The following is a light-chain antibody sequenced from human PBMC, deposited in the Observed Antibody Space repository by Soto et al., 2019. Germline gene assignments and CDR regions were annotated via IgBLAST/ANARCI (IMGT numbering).Light chain of an antibody. CDR3: QQYRD. J-gene: IGKJ2*01. V-gene: IGKV3-20*01. Sequence: EIVLTQSPGTLSLSPGERATLSCRASQSVSSSYLAWYQQKPGQAPRLLIYGASSRATGIPDRFSGSGSGTDFTITISRLETEDFAVYYCQQYRDFGQGTKLEIK. CDR2: GAS. CDR1: QSVSSSY.